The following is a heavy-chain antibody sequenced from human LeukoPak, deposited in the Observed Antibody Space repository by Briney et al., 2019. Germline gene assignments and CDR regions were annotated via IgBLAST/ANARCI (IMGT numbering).Heavy chain of an antibody. Sequence: SVKVSCKASGGTFSSYAISWVRQAPGQGLEWMGGIIPIFGTANYAQKFQGRVTITTDESTSTAYMELSSPRSEDTAVYYCARDNCSSTSCYTGDYYYYMDVWGKGTTVTVSS. D-gene: IGHD2-2*02. V-gene: IGHV1-69*05. CDR3: ARDNCSSTSCYTGDYYYYMDV. J-gene: IGHJ6*03. CDR2: IIPIFGTA. CDR1: GGTFSSYA.